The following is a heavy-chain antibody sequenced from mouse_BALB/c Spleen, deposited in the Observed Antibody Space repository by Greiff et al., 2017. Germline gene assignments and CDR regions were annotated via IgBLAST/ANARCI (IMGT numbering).Heavy chain of an antibody. CDR1: GFTFSSYA. V-gene: IGHV5-6-5*01. J-gene: IGHJ4*01. D-gene: IGHD2-4*01. CDR2: ISSGGST. Sequence: EVKLLESGGGLVKPGGSLKLSCAASGFTFSSYAMSWVRQTPEKRLEWVASISSGGSTYYPDSVKGRFTISRDNARNILYLQMSSLRSEDTAMYYCARGDYGSMDYWGQGTSVTVSS. CDR3: ARGDYGSMDY.